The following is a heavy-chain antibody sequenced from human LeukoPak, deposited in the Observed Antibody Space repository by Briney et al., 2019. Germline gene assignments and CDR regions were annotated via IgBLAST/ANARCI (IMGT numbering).Heavy chain of an antibody. CDR1: GFTFDDDA. CDR3: AKESDKWELLRGAFDY. J-gene: IGHJ4*02. CDR2: ISWNSGSI. D-gene: IGHD1-26*01. Sequence: PGGSLRLSCAASGFTFDDDAMQWVRQAPGKGLEWVSGISWNSGSIGYADSVKGRFTISRDNAKNSLYLQMNSLRAEDMALYYCAKESDKWELLRGAFDYWGQGTLVTVSS. V-gene: IGHV3-9*03.